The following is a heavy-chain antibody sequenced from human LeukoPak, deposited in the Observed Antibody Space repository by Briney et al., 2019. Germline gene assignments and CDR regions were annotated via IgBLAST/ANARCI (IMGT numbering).Heavy chain of an antibody. CDR2: ISGSGGST. D-gene: IGHD3-22*01. CDR1: GFTFSSYA. CDR3: AKGRDSSGYGWFDP. V-gene: IGHV3-23*01. J-gene: IGHJ5*02. Sequence: GGSLRLSCAAAGFTFSSYAMSWVRQAPGKGLEWVSAISGSGGSTYYADSVKGRFTISRDNSKNTLYQQMNSLRAEDTAVYYCAKGRDSSGYGWFDPWGQGTLVTVSS.